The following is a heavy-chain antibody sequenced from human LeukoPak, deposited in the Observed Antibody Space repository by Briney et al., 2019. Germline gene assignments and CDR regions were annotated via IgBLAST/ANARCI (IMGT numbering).Heavy chain of an antibody. V-gene: IGHV1-8*01. J-gene: IGHJ5*02. Sequence: ASVKVSCKASGYTFTSYDINWVRQATGQGLEWMGWMNPNSGNTGYAQKFQGRVTMTRNTSISTAYMELSSLRSEDTAVYYCARGTGYCSGGSCYYQKNWFDPWGQRTLVTVSS. CDR3: ARGTGYCSGGSCYYQKNWFDP. D-gene: IGHD2-15*01. CDR1: GYTFTSYD. CDR2: MNPNSGNT.